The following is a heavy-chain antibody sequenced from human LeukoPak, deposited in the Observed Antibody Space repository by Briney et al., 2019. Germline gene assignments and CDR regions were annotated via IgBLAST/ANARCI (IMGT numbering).Heavy chain of an antibody. V-gene: IGHV3-48*01. CDR2: ISTSSSTI. Sequence: KTGGSLRLSCAASVFTLSSYTMNWVRQAPGKGLEWISYISTSSSTIYYADSVKGRFTIPRDNAKNSLFLQMNSLRAEDTAVYYCAMGQFLIDYWGQGTLVTVSS. CDR1: VFTLSSYT. CDR3: AMGQFLIDY. J-gene: IGHJ4*02. D-gene: IGHD2/OR15-2a*01.